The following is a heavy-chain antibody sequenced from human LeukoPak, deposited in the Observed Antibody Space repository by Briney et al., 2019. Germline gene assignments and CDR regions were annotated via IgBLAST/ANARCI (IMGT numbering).Heavy chain of an antibody. Sequence: GGSLRLSCAASGFTVSSNYLNWVRQAPGKGLEWVSSISSSSSYIYYADSVKGRFTISRDNAKNSLYLQMNSLRAEDTAVYYCARDSSGWYGHYYYYYMDVWGKGTTVTVSS. J-gene: IGHJ6*03. V-gene: IGHV3-21*01. CDR1: GFTVSSNY. CDR2: ISSSSSYI. D-gene: IGHD6-19*01. CDR3: ARDSSGWYGHYYYYYMDV.